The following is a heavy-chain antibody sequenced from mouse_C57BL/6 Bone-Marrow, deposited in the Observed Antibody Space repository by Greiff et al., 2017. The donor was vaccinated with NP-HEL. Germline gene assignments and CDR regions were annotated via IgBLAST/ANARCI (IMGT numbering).Heavy chain of an antibody. CDR1: GFTFSDYG. CDR3: ARQGVYYGYYFDY. D-gene: IGHD1-1*01. V-gene: IGHV5-17*01. J-gene: IGHJ2*01. Sequence: DVKLVESGGGLVKPGGSLKLSCAASGFTFSDYGMHWVRQAPEKGLEWVAYISSGSSTIYYADTVKGRFTISRDNAKNTLFLQMTSLRSEDTAMYYCARQGVYYGYYFDYWGQGTTLTVSS. CDR2: ISSGSSTI.